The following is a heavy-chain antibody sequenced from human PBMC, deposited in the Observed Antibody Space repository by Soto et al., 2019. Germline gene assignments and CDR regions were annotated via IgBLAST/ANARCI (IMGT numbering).Heavy chain of an antibody. D-gene: IGHD2-2*01. Sequence: QVQLVQSGAEVKKPGSSVKVSCKVSGATSTTHSFNWGHQAPGKGPEWRGGPFPIFAKENYAQKFQGRVTITADESTSTAYMELSSLTSEDTALYYCSTSVYCSTTRCYYYYGLDVWGQGTTVIVSS. CDR1: GATSTTHS. V-gene: IGHV1-69*01. CDR2: PFPIFAKE. CDR3: STSVYCSTTRCYYYYGLDV. J-gene: IGHJ6*02.